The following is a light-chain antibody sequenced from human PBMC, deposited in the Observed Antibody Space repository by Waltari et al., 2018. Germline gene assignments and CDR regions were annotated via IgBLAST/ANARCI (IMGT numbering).Light chain of an antibody. CDR3: QQYADLPPYN. J-gene: IGKJ2*01. CDR1: QTVSTN. CDR2: DAS. V-gene: IGKV3-15*01. Sequence: DIGMTQSPGTLSASPGDSATLSCRVSQTVSTNLAWYQQKPGQAPRLLIYDASTRVTGVPARFSGSGSGTDFTLTIASLQSEDFGVYYCQQYADLPPYNFGQGTKLE.